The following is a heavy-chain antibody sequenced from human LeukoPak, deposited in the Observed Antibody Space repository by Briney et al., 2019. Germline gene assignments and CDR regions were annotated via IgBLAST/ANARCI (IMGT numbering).Heavy chain of an antibody. CDR3: AVIVGATSADY. D-gene: IGHD1-26*01. V-gene: IGHV3-23*01. J-gene: IGHJ4*02. CDR1: GFTFSSYA. CDR2: ISGSGGST. Sequence: AGGCLRLSCAASGFTFSSYAMSWVRQAPGKGLEWVSAISGSGGSTYYADSVKGRFTISRDNSKNTLYLQMNSLRAEDTAVYYCAVIVGATSADYWGQGTLVTVSS.